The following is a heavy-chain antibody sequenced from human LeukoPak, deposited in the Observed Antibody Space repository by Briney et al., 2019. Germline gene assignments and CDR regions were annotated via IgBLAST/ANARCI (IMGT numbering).Heavy chain of an antibody. J-gene: IGHJ4*02. D-gene: IGHD2-21*02. CDR1: GFTFSSYW. CDR2: IKQDGSEK. V-gene: IGHV3-7*01. CDR3: ARDRLGVTGPYFDY. Sequence: QSGGSLRLSCAASGFTFSSYWMSWVRQAPGKGLEWVANIKQDGSEKYYVDSVKGRFTISRDNAKNSLYLQMNSLRAEDTAVYYCARDRLGVTGPYFDYWGQGTLVTVSS.